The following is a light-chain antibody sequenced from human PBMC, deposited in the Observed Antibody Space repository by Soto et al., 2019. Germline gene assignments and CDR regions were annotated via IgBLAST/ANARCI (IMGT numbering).Light chain of an antibody. J-gene: IGLJ3*02. V-gene: IGLV1-40*01. CDR1: SSDIGAGHD. CDR3: QSFDSSLRGWV. CDR2: GNT. Sequence: QSVLTQPPSVSGAPGQRVTISCAGSSSDIGAGHDVHWYQQLPGTAPKLLIYGNTNRPSGVPDRFSGSKSGASASLDISGLQAEDEADYYCQSFDSSLRGWVFGGGTKVTVL.